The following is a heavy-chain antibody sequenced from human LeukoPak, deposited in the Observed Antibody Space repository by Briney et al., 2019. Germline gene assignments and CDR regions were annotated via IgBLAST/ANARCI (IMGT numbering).Heavy chain of an antibody. CDR2: INPNSGGT. J-gene: IGHJ4*02. CDR3: ARVGSSSSRWDY. V-gene: IGHV1-2*06. Sequence: ASVKVSCKASGYTFTGYYMHWVRQAPGQGLEWMGRINPNSGGTNYAQKFQGRVTMTRDTSISTAYMELSRLRSDDTAVYYCARVGSSSSRWDYWGQGTLVTVPS. D-gene: IGHD6-6*01. CDR1: GYTFTGYY.